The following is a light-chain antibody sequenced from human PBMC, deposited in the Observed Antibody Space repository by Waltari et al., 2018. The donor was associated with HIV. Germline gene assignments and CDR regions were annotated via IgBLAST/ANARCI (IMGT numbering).Light chain of an antibody. Sequence: DLQLTQSPSFLSASVGDRVNITCRASQAISTYLAWYQQRPGQAPKLLIYAATTLQSGVPSRFSGSKSETEFTLTISSLQPEDFATYYYQQLNDDPYTFGQGTTLRIK. V-gene: IGKV1-9*01. J-gene: IGKJ2*01. CDR2: AAT. CDR1: QAISTY. CDR3: QQLNDDPYT.